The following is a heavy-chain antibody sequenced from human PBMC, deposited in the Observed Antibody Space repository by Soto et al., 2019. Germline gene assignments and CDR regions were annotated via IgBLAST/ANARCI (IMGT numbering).Heavy chain of an antibody. Sequence: QMQLQQWGAGLVKPSETLSLTCAMYGESLCDYWWSWIRLSTGKGLEWIGEINQSGRTNYNPSLQSRVTISLDTSQNHFSLKLTSVTAADTAVYYCARDFGAGAHFDYWGQGTLLTVSS. D-gene: IGHD3-10*01. J-gene: IGHJ4*02. V-gene: IGHV4-34*01. CDR2: INQSGRT. CDR3: ARDFGAGAHFDY. CDR1: GESLCDYW.